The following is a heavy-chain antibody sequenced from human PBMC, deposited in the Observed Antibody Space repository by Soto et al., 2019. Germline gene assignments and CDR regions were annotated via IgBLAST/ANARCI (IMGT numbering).Heavy chain of an antibody. CDR2: TYYSGTT. CDR1: GGSISSGGYY. J-gene: IGHJ4*02. V-gene: IGHV4-31*03. CDR3: ASRDVDTTMVGRDY. D-gene: IGHD5-18*01. Sequence: QVQLQESGPGLVKPSQTLSLTCTVSGGSISSGGYYWYWIRQHSGKGLEWIGFTYYSGTTDYNPSLKSRVTISVDTSKTQFSLKLRSVTAADTAVYYCASRDVDTTMVGRDYWGQGTLVTVSS.